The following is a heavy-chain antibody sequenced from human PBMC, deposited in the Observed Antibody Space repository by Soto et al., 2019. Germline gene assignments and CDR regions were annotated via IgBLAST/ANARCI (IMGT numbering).Heavy chain of an antibody. J-gene: IGHJ4*02. CDR2: ISGSGGST. D-gene: IGHD2-21*02. V-gene: IGHV3-23*01. CDR3: AKCLWVGLRTAINGFDY. Sequence: PGGSLRLSCAASGFTFSSYAMTWVRQAPGKGLEWVSAISGSGGSTYYADSVKDRFTISRDNSRNTLYLQMNSLRAEDTAVYYCAKCLWVGLRTAINGFDYWGQGTLVTVSS. CDR1: GFTFSSYA.